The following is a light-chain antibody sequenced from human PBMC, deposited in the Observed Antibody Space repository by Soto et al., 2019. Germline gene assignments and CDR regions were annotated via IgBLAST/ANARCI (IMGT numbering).Light chain of an antibody. CDR1: QTISSP. CDR3: QHNYGTPA. CDR2: ATS. V-gene: IGKV1-39*01. Sequence: DIQMNQSPSSLSASVGDRVTITCRASQTISSPLSWYQQKPGKVPELLIYATSRLQSGVPSRFSGSRSGTDFTLTISSVQPEDFATYYCQHNYGTPAFGQGTRLEI. J-gene: IGKJ5*01.